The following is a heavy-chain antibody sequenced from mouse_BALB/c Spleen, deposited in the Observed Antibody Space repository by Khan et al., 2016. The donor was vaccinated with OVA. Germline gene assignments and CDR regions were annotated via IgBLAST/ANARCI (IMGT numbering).Heavy chain of an antibody. CDR3: ARLGVRGNYGFDY. J-gene: IGHJ2*01. Sequence: EVQLQESGPSLVKPSQTLSLTCSVTGDSITSGYWNWIRKFPGNKLEYMGYISYSGSTYYNPSLKSRISITRYTSKNPYYLQLNSVTTEDTATYYCARLGVRGNYGFDYWGQGTTLTVSS. D-gene: IGHD2-1*01. CDR1: GDSITSGY. CDR2: ISYSGST. V-gene: IGHV3-8*02.